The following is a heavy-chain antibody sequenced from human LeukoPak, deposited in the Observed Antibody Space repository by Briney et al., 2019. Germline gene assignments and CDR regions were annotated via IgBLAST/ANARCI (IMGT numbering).Heavy chain of an antibody. J-gene: IGHJ4*02. Sequence: PGGSLRLSCAASGFIFRNSGMHWVRQALGKGLEWVAFIRYDGSIKYYADSVNGRFTISRDNSKNTLYLQMNSLRAEDTAVYYCAKDVNTGGDYFDYWGRGTLVTVSS. V-gene: IGHV3-30*02. D-gene: IGHD1-14*01. CDR2: IRYDGSIK. CDR3: AKDVNTGGDYFDY. CDR1: GFIFRNSG.